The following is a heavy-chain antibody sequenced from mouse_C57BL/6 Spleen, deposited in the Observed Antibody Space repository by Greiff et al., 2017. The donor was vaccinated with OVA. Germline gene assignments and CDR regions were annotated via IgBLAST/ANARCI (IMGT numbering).Heavy chain of an antibody. CDR1: GYTFTSYW. CDR2: IDPSDSET. V-gene: IGHV1-52*01. Sequence: QVQLQQPGAELVRPGSSVKLSCKASGYTFTSYWMHWVKQRPIQGLEWIGNIDPSDSETHYNQKFKDKATLTVDKSSSTAYMQLSSLTSEDSAVYYCARGGEYYGSSYDWYFDVWGTGTTVTVAS. D-gene: IGHD1-1*01. CDR3: ARGGEYYGSSYDWYFDV. J-gene: IGHJ1*03.